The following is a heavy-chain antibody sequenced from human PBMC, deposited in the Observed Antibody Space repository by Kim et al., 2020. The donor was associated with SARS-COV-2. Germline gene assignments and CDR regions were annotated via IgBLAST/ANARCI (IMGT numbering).Heavy chain of an antibody. Sequence: SVKVSCKASGGTFSSYAISWVRQAPGQGLEWMGGIIPIFGTANYAQKFQGRVTITADKSTSTAYMELSSLRSEDTAVYYCARGEEDGYNFYWYFDLWGRGTLVTVSS. CDR2: IIPIFGTA. V-gene: IGHV1-69*06. CDR3: ARGEEDGYNFYWYFDL. D-gene: IGHD5-12*01. J-gene: IGHJ2*01. CDR1: GGTFSSYA.